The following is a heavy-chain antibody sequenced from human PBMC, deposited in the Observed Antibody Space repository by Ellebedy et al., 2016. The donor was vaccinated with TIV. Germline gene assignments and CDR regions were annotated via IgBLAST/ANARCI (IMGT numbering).Heavy chain of an antibody. J-gene: IGHJ4*02. CDR2: IYYSGST. CDR1: GGSISSYY. CDR3: ARVPAAKRGGYFDY. V-gene: IGHV4-59*01. Sequence: SETLSLTXTVSGGSISSYYWSWIRQPPGKGLEWIGYIYYSGSTNYNPSLKSRVTISVDTSKNQFSLKLSSVTAADTAVYYCARVPAAKRGGYFDYWGQGTLVTVSS. D-gene: IGHD2-2*01.